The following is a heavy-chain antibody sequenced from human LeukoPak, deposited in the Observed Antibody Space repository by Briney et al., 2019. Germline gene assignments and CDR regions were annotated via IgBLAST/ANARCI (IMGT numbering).Heavy chain of an antibody. V-gene: IGHV4-4*02. CDR2: IYHSGST. D-gene: IGHD6-13*01. CDR3: ARGEGYSSSWYQPHFDY. J-gene: IGHJ4*02. Sequence: SETLSLTCAVSGGSISSSNWWSWVRPPPGKGLEWIGEIYHSGSTKYNPSLKSRVTISVDKPKNQFSLKLSSVTAADTAVYYCARGEGYSSSWYQPHFDYWGQGTLVTVSS. CDR1: GGSISSSNW.